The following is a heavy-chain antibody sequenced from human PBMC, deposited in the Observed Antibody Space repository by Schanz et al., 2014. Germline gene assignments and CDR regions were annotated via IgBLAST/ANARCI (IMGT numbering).Heavy chain of an antibody. CDR1: GYTFTSYY. Sequence: QVQLVQSGAEVKKPGASVKVSCKASGYTFTSYYMHWVRQAPGQGREWMGIINPSGGSTSYAQKFQVRVTMTRDTSTRSVYMKLSSLRSEDTAVYYCARDGEAAAGCDYWGQGTLVTVSS. V-gene: IGHV1-46*03. J-gene: IGHJ4*02. CDR2: INPSGGST. D-gene: IGHD6-13*01. CDR3: ARDGEAAAGCDY.